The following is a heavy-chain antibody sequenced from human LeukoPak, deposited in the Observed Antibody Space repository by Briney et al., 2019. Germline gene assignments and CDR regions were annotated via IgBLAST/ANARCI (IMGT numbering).Heavy chain of an antibody. V-gene: IGHV3-20*04. Sequence: GGSLRLSCAASGFTFYDYGMSWVRQAPGKGLEWVSGINWNGGSTGYADSVKGRFTISRDNAKNSLYLQMNSLRAEDTASYYCARDGGWFGELSTAFDIWGQGTMVTVSS. CDR1: GFTFYDYG. CDR2: INWNGGST. CDR3: ARDGGWFGELSTAFDI. J-gene: IGHJ3*02. D-gene: IGHD3-10*01.